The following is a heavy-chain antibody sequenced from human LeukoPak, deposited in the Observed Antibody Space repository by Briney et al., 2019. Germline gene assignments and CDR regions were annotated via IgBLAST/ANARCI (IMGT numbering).Heavy chain of an antibody. CDR2: MNPNNGNT. CDR1: GGTFSSYA. V-gene: IGHV1-8*02. Sequence: GASVKVSCKASGGTFSSYAISWVRQAPGQGLEWMGWMNPNNGNTGYAQKFQGRVTMTRNTSISTAYMELSSLRSEDTAVYYCAAVYYYDSSGYYPNWFDPWGQGTLVTVSS. J-gene: IGHJ5*02. CDR3: AAVYYYDSSGYYPNWFDP. D-gene: IGHD3-22*01.